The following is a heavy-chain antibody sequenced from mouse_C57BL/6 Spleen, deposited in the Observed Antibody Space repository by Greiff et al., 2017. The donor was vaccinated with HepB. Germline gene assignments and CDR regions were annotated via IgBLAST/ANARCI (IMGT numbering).Heavy chain of an antibody. J-gene: IGHJ2*01. CDR3: ARRTLLRRYFDY. CDR1: GYTFTDYN. CDR2: INPNNGGT. V-gene: IGHV1-18*01. D-gene: IGHD2-12*01. Sequence: VQLQQSGPELVKPGASVKIPCKASGYTFTDYNMDWVKQSHGKSLEWIGDINPNNGGTIYNQKFKGKATLTVDKSSSTAYMELRSLTSEDTAVYYCARRTLLRRYFDYWGQGTTLTVSS.